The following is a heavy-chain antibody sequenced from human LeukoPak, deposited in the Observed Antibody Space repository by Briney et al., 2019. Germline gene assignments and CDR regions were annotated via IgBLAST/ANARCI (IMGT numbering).Heavy chain of an antibody. D-gene: IGHD6-19*01. CDR2: IYYSGST. CDR3: ARELGSGWYSNWFDP. J-gene: IGHJ5*02. Sequence: SETLSLACTDSGGSISSYYWSWIRQPPGKGLEWIGYIYYSGSTNYNPSLKSRVTISVDTSKNQFSLKLSSVTAADTAVYYCARELGSGWYSNWFDPWGQGTLVTVSS. V-gene: IGHV4-59*01. CDR1: GGSISSYY.